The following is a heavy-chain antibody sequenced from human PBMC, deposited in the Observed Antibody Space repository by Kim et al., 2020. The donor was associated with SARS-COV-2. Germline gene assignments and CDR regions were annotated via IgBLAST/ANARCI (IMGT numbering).Heavy chain of an antibody. CDR2: ISSSGSTI. CDR1: GFTFSDYY. D-gene: IGHD3-3*01. Sequence: GGSLRLSCAASGFTFSDYYMSWIRQAPGKGLEWVSYISSSGSTIYYADSVKGRFTISRDNAKNSLYLQMNSLRAEDTAVYYCARLYYDFWSGYYKTTGIDYYYYYMDVWGKGTTVTVSS. CDR3: ARLYYDFWSGYYKTTGIDYYYYYMDV. V-gene: IGHV3-11*01. J-gene: IGHJ6*03.